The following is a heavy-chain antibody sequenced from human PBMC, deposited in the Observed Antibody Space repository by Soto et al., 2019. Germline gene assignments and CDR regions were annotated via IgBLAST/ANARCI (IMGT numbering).Heavy chain of an antibody. Sequence: QVQLVESGGGLVKPGGSLRLSCAASGFTFSDYYMSWIRQAPGKGLEWVSYISRSDNTTFYANSVKGRFTISRDNARNSLYLQMNSLRAEDTAVYYCARANIAVAGFDYWGQGTLVTVSS. V-gene: IGHV3-11*01. CDR3: ARANIAVAGFDY. J-gene: IGHJ4*02. CDR1: GFTFSDYY. D-gene: IGHD6-19*01. CDR2: ISRSDNTT.